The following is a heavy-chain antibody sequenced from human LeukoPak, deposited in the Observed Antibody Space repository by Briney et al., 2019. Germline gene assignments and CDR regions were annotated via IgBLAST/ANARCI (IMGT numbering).Heavy chain of an antibody. Sequence: GGSLRLSCAASGFTFSDYYMSWIRQAPGKGLEWVSYISSSGSTIYYADSVKGRFTISRDNSKNTLYLQMNSLRAEDTAVYYCAKDTYYYDSSGYYRGMDYWGQGTLVTVSS. J-gene: IGHJ4*02. CDR1: GFTFSDYY. CDR3: AKDTYYYDSSGYYRGMDY. CDR2: ISSSGSTI. V-gene: IGHV3-11*04. D-gene: IGHD3-22*01.